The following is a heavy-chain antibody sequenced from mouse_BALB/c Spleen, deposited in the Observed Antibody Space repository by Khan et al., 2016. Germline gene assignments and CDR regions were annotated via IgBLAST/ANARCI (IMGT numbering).Heavy chain of an antibody. CDR3: NAGWLGRDYYSMDY. CDR2: IDPENGDT. CDR1: AFNIIDYF. Sequence: VQLQQSGAELVRSGASVKLSCTASAFNIIDYFMHWVKQRPEQGLEWIGWIDPENGDTEYAPKFQGKATMTADTSSNTAYLQLSSLTSEDTAVYYCNAGWLGRDYYSMDYWGQGTSGTVSS. J-gene: IGHJ4*01. D-gene: IGHD4-1*01. V-gene: IGHV14-4*02.